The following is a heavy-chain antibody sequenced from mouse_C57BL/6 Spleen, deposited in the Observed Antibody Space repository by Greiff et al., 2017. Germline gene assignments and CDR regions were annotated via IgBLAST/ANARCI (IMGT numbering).Heavy chain of an antibody. J-gene: IGHJ2*01. V-gene: IGHV14-2*01. Sequence: VQLKQSGAELVKPGASVKLSCTASGFNIKDYYMHWVKQRTEQGLEWIGRIDPEDGDTKYAPKFQGKATITADTSSNTAYLQLSSLTSEDTAVYYCARYYYGSSPCYFDYWGQGTTLTVSS. CDR1: GFNIKDYY. CDR2: IDPEDGDT. CDR3: ARYYYGSSPCYFDY. D-gene: IGHD1-1*01.